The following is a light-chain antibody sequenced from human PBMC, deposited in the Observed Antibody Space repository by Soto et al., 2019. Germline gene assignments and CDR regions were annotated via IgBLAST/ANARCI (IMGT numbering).Light chain of an antibody. CDR1: SSNIGAGYD. Sequence: QSVLTQPPSVSGAPGQRVTISCTGSSSNIGAGYDIHWYQQLPGTAPKLLIYGNNNRPSGVPDRFSGSKSGTSAPLAITGLQAEDEADYYCQSYDSSLSSVVFGGGTQLTVL. J-gene: IGLJ2*01. CDR3: QSYDSSLSSVV. CDR2: GNN. V-gene: IGLV1-40*01.